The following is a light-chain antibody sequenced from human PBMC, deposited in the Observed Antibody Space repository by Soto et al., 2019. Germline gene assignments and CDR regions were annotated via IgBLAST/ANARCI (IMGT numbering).Light chain of an antibody. Sequence: IQMAQSPSSLSASVGTRLSTPGRASQSISSYLNWYQQKPGKAPKLLIYAASSLQSGVPSRFSGSGSGTDFTLTISSLQPEDFATYYCQQSYSTPLTFGGGTKVDIK. V-gene: IGKV1-39*01. CDR1: QSISSY. J-gene: IGKJ4*01. CDR3: QQSYSTPLT. CDR2: AAS.